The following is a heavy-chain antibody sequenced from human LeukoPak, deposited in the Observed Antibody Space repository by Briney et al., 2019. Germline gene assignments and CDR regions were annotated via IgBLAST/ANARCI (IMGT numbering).Heavy chain of an antibody. CDR1: GGSISSSSYY. CDR3: ARDTTSAASDY. CDR2: GYYSGTT. V-gene: IGHV4-39*07. J-gene: IGHJ4*02. D-gene: IGHD6-13*01. Sequence: SETLSLTCTVSGGSISSSSYYWGWIRQPPGKGLEWIGSGYYSGTTYYNPSLKSRVTISVDTSKNQFSLKLSSVTAADTAVYYCARDTTSAASDYWGQGTLVTVSS.